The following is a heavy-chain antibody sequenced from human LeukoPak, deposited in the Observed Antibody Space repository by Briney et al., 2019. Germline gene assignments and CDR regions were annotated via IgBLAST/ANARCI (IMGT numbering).Heavy chain of an antibody. D-gene: IGHD3-22*01. CDR1: GYSFTSYW. J-gene: IGHJ3*02. CDR3: ARSSPSYYDSSGYYFLNAFDI. V-gene: IGHV5-51*01. CDR2: IYPGDSDT. Sequence: GESLEISCKGSGYSFTSYWIGWVRQMPGKGLEWMGIIYPGDSDTRYSPSFQSQVTISADKSISTAYLQWSSLKASDTAMYYCARSSPSYYDSSGYYFLNAFDIWGQGTMVTVSS.